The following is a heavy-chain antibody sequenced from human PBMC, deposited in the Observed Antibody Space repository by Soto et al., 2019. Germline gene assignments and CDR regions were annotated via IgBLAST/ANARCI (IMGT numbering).Heavy chain of an antibody. V-gene: IGHV3-11*04. CDR1: GFTFSDYY. CDR2: ISSSGSTI. D-gene: IGHD2-2*01. Sequence: PGGSLRLSCAASGFTFSDYYMSWIRQAPGKGLEWVSYISSSGSTIFYADSVKGRFTISRDNSKNTLYLQMNSLRAEDTAVYYCARERDILLLPSALRAYYSYGMDVWGQGTTVTVSS. J-gene: IGHJ6*02. CDR3: ARERDILLLPSALRAYYSYGMDV.